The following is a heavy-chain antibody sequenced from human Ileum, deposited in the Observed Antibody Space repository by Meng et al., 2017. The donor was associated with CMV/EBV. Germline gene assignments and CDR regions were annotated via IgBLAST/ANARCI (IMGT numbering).Heavy chain of an antibody. V-gene: IGHV3-53*01. D-gene: IGHD2-21*01. CDR2: INSDGST. J-gene: IGHJ4*02. Sequence: GESLKISCVVSGVTVSSNYMSWVHQAPGKGLEWVSVINSDGSTYYADSVKGRFTISRDNSKNTLYLQMNSLRAEDTAVYYCARGWCLDWGQGTLVTVSS. CDR1: GVTVSSNY. CDR3: ARGWCLD.